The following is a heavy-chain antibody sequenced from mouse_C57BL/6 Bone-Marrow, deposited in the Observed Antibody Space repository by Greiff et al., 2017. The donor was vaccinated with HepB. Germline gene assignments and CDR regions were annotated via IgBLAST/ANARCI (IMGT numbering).Heavy chain of an antibody. D-gene: IGHD1-1*01. Sequence: VQLQQSGAELVKPGASVKLSCKASGYTFTEYTIHWVKQRSGQGLEWIGWFYPGSGSIKYNEKFKDKATLTADKSSSAAYMELSSLTSEDSAVYDCARHAFITTVVANWYFDVWGTGTTVTVSS. V-gene: IGHV1-62-2*01. CDR1: GYTFTEYT. CDR2: FYPGSGSI. CDR3: ARHAFITTVVANWYFDV. J-gene: IGHJ1*03.